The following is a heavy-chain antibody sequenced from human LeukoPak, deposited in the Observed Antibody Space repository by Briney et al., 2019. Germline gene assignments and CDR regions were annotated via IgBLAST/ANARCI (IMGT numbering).Heavy chain of an antibody. CDR1: GFTFSIYG. Sequence: GGSLRLSCAASGFTFSIYGMSWLRRAPGKGLEWVSAIRGSGAQTFYADSVKGRFTISRDNPKNTLYLEMNSLRAEDTAVYYCAKTLPYQVYCSGDCPYLFDHWGQGTLVTVSS. D-gene: IGHD2-21*02. V-gene: IGHV3-23*01. CDR2: IRGSGAQT. CDR3: AKTLPYQVYCSGDCPYLFDH. J-gene: IGHJ4*02.